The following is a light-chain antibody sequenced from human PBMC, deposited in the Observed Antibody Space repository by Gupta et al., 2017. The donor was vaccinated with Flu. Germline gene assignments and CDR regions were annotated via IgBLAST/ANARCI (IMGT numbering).Light chain of an antibody. CDR2: GAS. Sequence: EIVMTQSPATLSVSPGERATLSCRATQSITSDLAWYQQRPGQAPRLLIYGASTRATGIPDRFSDSGSGTEFTLTIGSLQSEDFAVYYCQQYKNWPVTFGQGTRLEIK. CDR3: QQYKNWPVT. V-gene: IGKV3-15*01. CDR1: QSITSD. J-gene: IGKJ5*01.